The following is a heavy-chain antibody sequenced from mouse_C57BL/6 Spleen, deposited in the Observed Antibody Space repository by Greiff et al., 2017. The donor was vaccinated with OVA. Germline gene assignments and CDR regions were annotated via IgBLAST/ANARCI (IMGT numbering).Heavy chain of an antibody. V-gene: IGHV1-15*01. Sequence: QVQLQQSGAELVRPGASVKLSCKASGYTFTDYEMHWVKQRPVHGLEWIGAIDPDTGDTAYNQKFKGKATLTADKSSSTAYMELRSLTSEDSAVDYCTIRSTYYDFDYWGQGTSVTVSS. D-gene: IGHD5-1*01. CDR3: TIRSTYYDFDY. CDR2: IDPDTGDT. CDR1: GYTFTDYE. J-gene: IGHJ4*01.